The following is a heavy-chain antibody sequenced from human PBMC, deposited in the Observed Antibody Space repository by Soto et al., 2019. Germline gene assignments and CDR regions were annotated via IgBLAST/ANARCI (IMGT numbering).Heavy chain of an antibody. J-gene: IGHJ4*02. CDR2: TYYRSKWYS. V-gene: IGHV6-1*01. CDR1: GDXVSSTSAA. CDR3: ARGSYYSGWV. D-gene: IGHD6-19*01. Sequence: QXLSLTCAISGDXVSSTSAAWSWIRQSPSRGLEWLGRTYYRSKWYSDYSVYVKSRITINPDTSKNQFSLKLNSVTPEDTAVYYCARGSYYSGWVWGQGTLGTVSS.